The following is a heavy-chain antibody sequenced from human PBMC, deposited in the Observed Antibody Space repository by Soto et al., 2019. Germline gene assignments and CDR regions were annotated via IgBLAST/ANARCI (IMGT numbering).Heavy chain of an antibody. CDR1: GFTFIKYA. Sequence: GGSLRLSCAASGFTFIKYAMSWVRQAPGKGLEWVSGIPGGGGSAYYADSVKGRFTISRDNSKNTLYLQMNSLRAEDTAVYYCAKDQDYVWGSSAFDIWGQGTMVTVSS. V-gene: IGHV3-23*01. D-gene: IGHD3-16*01. J-gene: IGHJ3*02. CDR3: AKDQDYVWGSSAFDI. CDR2: IPGGGGSA.